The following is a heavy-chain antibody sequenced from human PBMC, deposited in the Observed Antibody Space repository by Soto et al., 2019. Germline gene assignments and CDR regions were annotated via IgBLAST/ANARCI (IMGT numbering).Heavy chain of an antibody. CDR2: ITYDGANG. J-gene: IGHJ4*02. CDR1: GFIFRSYA. Sequence: QIQLVESGGGVVQPGGSLRLSCLASGFIFRSYAMHWVRQAPGKGLEWVAVITYDGANGYYADSVRGRFAISRDNSKSTLFLQMNSLIPEDTAVYYCARAFSGSYPNFDYWGQGTLVTVSS. CDR3: ARAFSGSYPNFDY. V-gene: IGHV3-30*09. D-gene: IGHD1-26*01.